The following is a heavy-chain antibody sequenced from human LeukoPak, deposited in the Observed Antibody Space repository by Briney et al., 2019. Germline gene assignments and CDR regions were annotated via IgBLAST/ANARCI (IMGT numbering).Heavy chain of an antibody. CDR1: GGSISNSF. D-gene: IGHD2-15*01. J-gene: IGHJ4*02. V-gene: IGHV4-4*07. Sequence: PSETLSLTCTVSGGSISNSFWSWIRQPAGKGLEWLGRIYTSGRTNYNPSLKSRVTMSLDTSKQQISLKLTSVTAADTAVYYCARAPAGCGGTCASDYWGQGALVTVSS. CDR2: IYTSGRT. CDR3: ARAPAGCGGTCASDY.